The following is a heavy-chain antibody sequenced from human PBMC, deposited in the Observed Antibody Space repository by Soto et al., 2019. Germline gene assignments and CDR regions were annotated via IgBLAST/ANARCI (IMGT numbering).Heavy chain of an antibody. CDR2: ISSSSSTI. V-gene: IGHV3-48*01. D-gene: IGHD5-12*01. Sequence: GGSLRLSCAASGFTFSSYSMNWVRQAPGKGLEWVSYISSSSSTIYYADSVKGRFTISRDNAKNSLYLQMNSLRAEDTAVYYCARDKTGGYDWLFDYWGQGTLVTVSS. CDR3: ARDKTGGYDWLFDY. CDR1: GFTFSSYS. J-gene: IGHJ4*02.